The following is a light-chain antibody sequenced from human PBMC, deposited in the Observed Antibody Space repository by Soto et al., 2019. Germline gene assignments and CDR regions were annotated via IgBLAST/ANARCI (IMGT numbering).Light chain of an antibody. CDR3: CSYAGSNTHYV. CDR2: EVS. V-gene: IGLV2-23*02. CDR1: SSDVGSYNL. Sequence: QSVLTQPASVSGSPGQSITISCTGTSSDVGSYNLVSWYQQHPGKAPKLMIYEVSKRPSGVSNRFSGSKSGNTASLTISWLLAEDEADYYCCSYAGSNTHYVFGTGTKVTVL. J-gene: IGLJ1*01.